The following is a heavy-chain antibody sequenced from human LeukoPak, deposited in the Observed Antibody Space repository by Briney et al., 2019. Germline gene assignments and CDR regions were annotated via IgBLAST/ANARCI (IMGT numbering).Heavy chain of an antibody. D-gene: IGHD6-19*01. CDR2: IYHSGST. Sequence: SETLSLTCAVSGGSISSGGYSWSWIRQPPGKGLEWIGYIYHSGSTYYNPSLKSRVTISVDRSKNQFSLKLSSVTAADTAVYYCASYSVAGSDAFDIGGQGTVVTVSS. CDR1: GGSISSGGYS. J-gene: IGHJ3*02. V-gene: IGHV4-30-2*01. CDR3: ASYSVAGSDAFDI.